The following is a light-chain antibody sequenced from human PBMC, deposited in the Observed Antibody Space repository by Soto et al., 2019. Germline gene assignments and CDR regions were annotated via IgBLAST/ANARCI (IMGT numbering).Light chain of an antibody. J-gene: IGLJ1*01. CDR2: EVS. CDR1: SSDVGGYNY. Sequence: QSALTQPPSASGPPGQSVTISCTGTSSDVGGYNYVSWYQQHPGKAPKLMIYEVSKRPSGVPDRFSGSKSGNTASLTVSGLQAEDEADYYCSSYAGSNNPYVFGTGTELTVL. V-gene: IGLV2-8*01. CDR3: SSYAGSNNPYV.